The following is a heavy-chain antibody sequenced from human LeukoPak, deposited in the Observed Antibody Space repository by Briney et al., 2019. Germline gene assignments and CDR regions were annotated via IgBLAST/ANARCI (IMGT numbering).Heavy chain of an antibody. V-gene: IGHV3-21*01. D-gene: IGHD3-10*01. Sequence: GGSLILSCAASGFTFSSYSMNWVRQAPGKGLEWVSSISSSSSYIYYADSVKGRFTISRDNAKNSLYLQMNSLRAEDTAVYYCARGRGEFFGDRMLGGYWGQGTLVTVSS. J-gene: IGHJ4*02. CDR2: ISSSSSYI. CDR3: ARGRGEFFGDRMLGGY. CDR1: GFTFSSYS.